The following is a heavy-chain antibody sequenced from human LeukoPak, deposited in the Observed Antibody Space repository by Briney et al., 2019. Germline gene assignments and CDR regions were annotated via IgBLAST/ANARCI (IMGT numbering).Heavy chain of an antibody. J-gene: IGHJ4*02. D-gene: IGHD3-22*01. Sequence: PSETLSLTCAVYGGSFSGYYWSWIRQPPGKGLEWIGEINHSGSTNYNPSLKSRVTISVDTSKNQFSLKLSSVTAADTAVYYCARGGPWRYYYDSSGSTRYFDYWGQGTLVTVSS. CDR1: GGSFSGYY. CDR3: ARGGPWRYYYDSSGSTRYFDY. CDR2: INHSGST. V-gene: IGHV4-34*01.